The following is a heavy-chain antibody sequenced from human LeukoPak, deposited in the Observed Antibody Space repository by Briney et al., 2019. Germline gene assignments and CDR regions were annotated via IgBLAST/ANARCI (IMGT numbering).Heavy chain of an antibody. D-gene: IGHD2-15*01. J-gene: IGHJ4*02. CDR1: GFTFSSYS. V-gene: IGHV3-21*01. Sequence: GGSLRLSCAASGFTFSSYSMNWVRQAPGKGLEWVSSISSSSYIYYADSVKGRFTISRDNAKNSLYLQMNSLRAEDTAVYYCARADCSGGSCYEDSGYWGQGTLVTVSS. CDR3: ARADCSGGSCYEDSGY. CDR2: ISSSSYI.